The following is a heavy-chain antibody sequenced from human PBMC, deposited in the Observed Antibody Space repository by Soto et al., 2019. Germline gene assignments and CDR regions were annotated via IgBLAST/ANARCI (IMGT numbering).Heavy chain of an antibody. J-gene: IGHJ6*02. V-gene: IGHV6-1*01. CDR1: GDSVSSNSAA. Sequence: SQTLSLTCAISGDSVSSNSAAWNWIRQSPSRGLEWLGRTYYRSKWYNDYAVSVKSRITINPDTSKNQFSLQLNSVTPEDTAVYYCARDPIAARSPYYYYGMDVWCQGTTVTVSS. CDR3: ARDPIAARSPYYYYGMDV. CDR2: TYYRSKWYN. D-gene: IGHD6-6*01.